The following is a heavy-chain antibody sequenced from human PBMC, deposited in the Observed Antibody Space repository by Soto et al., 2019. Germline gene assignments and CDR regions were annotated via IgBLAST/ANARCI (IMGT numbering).Heavy chain of an antibody. J-gene: IGHJ5*02. D-gene: IGHD3-9*01. CDR2: IYTSGST. CDR3: ARDSQTYYDILTGYYIWSWFDP. CDR1: GGSISSYY. Sequence: QVQLQESGPGLVKPSETLSLTCTVSGGSISSYYWSWIRQPAGKGLEWIGRIYTSGSTNYNPSLRSRVALSVDTSKNQFSLKLSSVAASDTAVYYCARDSQTYYDILTGYYIWSWFDPWGQGTLVTVSS. V-gene: IGHV4-4*07.